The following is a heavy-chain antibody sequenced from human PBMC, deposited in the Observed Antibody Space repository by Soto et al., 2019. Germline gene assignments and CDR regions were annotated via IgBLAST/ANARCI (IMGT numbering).Heavy chain of an antibody. CDR3: ARESYGMDV. V-gene: IGHV3-33*01. Sequence: QVQLVESGGGVVQPGRSLRLSCAASGFTFSRYGMLWVRQAPGKGLEWVAVIWYDGSNKYYADSVKGRFTISRDNSKNTLYLQMSSLRAQDTAVYYCARESYGMDVWGQGTTVTVSS. CDR2: IWYDGSNK. CDR1: GFTFSRYG. J-gene: IGHJ6*02.